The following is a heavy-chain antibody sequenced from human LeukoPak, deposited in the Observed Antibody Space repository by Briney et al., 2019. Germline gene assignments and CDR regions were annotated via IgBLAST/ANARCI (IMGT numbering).Heavy chain of an antibody. V-gene: IGHV3-48*03. D-gene: IGHD1-14*01. CDR3: VKDNPLDY. CDR1: GFTFSSYE. Sequence: GGSLRLSCAASGFTFSSYEMNWVCQAPGKGLEWVSYISSSGSTIYYADSVKGRFTISRDNSKNTLFLQMNSLRPEDTAVYYCVKDNPLDYWGQGTLVIVSS. J-gene: IGHJ4*02. CDR2: ISSSGSTI.